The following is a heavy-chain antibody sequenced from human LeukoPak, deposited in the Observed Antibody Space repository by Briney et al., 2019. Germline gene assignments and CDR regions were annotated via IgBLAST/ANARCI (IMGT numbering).Heavy chain of an antibody. D-gene: IGHD6-19*01. CDR2: INPSGGST. CDR3: ARDPVADSSGWYNWFDP. V-gene: IGHV1-46*01. CDR1: GYTFTSHY. Sequence: ASVKVSCKASGYTFTSHYMHWVRRAPGQGLEWMGIINPSGGSTTYAQKFQGRVTMTRDTSPSTVYMELSSLRSEDTAVYYCARDPVADSSGWYNWFDPWGQGTLVTVSS. J-gene: IGHJ5*02.